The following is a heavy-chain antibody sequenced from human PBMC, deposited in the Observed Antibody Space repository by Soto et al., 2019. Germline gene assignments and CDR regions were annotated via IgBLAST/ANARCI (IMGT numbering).Heavy chain of an antibody. D-gene: IGHD3-10*01. Sequence: QVQLVEYGGGVVQPGRSLRLSCAASGFTFSIYAMHWVRQAPGKGLEWVTVISYDGGNEYYADSVKGRFTISRDNSKNTLLLQMSSVRAEDTAVYYCVRGGYYGAGSYYTLFDHWGQGTLVTVSS. J-gene: IGHJ4*02. CDR3: VRGGYYGAGSYYTLFDH. CDR1: GFTFSIYA. CDR2: ISYDGGNE. V-gene: IGHV3-30-3*01.